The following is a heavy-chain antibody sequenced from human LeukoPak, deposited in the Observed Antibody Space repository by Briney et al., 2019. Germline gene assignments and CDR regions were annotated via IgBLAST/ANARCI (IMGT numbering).Heavy chain of an antibody. CDR2: ITGSGGST. V-gene: IGHV3-23*01. CDR3: AKDLGGTAFDL. D-gene: IGHD3-16*01. J-gene: IGHJ3*01. Sequence: GGTLRLSCAASGFSFSSYGMSWVRQAPGKGLEWVSTITGSGGSTYYADSVRGRFTISRDNSKNTLYLQMNSLRPEDTAVYYCAKDLGGTAFDLWGQGTMVTVFS. CDR1: GFSFSSYG.